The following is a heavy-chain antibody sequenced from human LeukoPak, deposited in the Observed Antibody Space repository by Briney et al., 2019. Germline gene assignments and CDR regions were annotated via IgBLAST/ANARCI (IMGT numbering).Heavy chain of an antibody. CDR2: IYISDNA. Sequence: AETLSLACTASVPSLAGYYWSSIRQPAGKGLEWIGRIYISDNARYNPSLKSRVTMSITTPKKQFSLILRSVTAADTAVYYCARDRYIAEDGMEGGDAFDIWGPGTLVTVSP. CDR1: VPSLAGYY. CDR3: ARDRYIAEDGMEGGDAFDI. D-gene: IGHD1-26*01. J-gene: IGHJ3*02. V-gene: IGHV4-4*07.